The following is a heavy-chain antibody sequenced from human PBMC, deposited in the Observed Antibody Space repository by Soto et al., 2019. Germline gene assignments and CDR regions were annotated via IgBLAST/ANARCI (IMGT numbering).Heavy chain of an antibody. CDR1: GFTFGSHG. CDR2: ISYDETNE. Sequence: QVQLVESGGGLVQPGGSLRLTCVASGFTFGSHGMHWVRQAPGKGLEWVAVISYDETNEHYVDSVKGRVNISRDNSKSILYLQMNSLRPEDTAVYKCAKDLRTTISDYGMDVWGQGTTVTVSS. V-gene: IGHV3-30*18. J-gene: IGHJ6*02. CDR3: AKDLRTTISDYGMDV.